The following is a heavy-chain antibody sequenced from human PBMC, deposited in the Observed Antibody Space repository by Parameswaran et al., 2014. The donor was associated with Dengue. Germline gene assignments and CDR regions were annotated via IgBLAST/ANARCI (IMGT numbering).Heavy chain of an antibody. Sequence: WIRQPPGKGLEWIGYIYYSGSTNYNPSLKSRVTISVDTSKNQFSLKLSSVTAEDTAVYYCARSRVAVEMANPFWNYFDYWGQGTLVTVSS. CDR2: IYYSGST. J-gene: IGHJ4*02. V-gene: IGHV4-59*01. CDR3: ARSRVAVEMANPFWNYFDY. D-gene: IGHD5-24*01.